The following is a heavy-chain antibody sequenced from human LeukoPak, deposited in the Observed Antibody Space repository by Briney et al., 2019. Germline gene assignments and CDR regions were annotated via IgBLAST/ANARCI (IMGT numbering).Heavy chain of an antibody. CDR1: GFTFSSYG. CDR2: ISGSGGST. CDR3: AKDIVGATGYYFDY. J-gene: IGHJ4*02. V-gene: IGHV3-23*01. Sequence: GGSLRLSCAASGFTFSSYGMSWVRQAPGKGLEWVSAISGSGGSTYYADSVKGRFTISRDNSKNTLYLQMNSLRAEDTAVYYCAKDIVGATGYYFDYWGQGTLVTVSS. D-gene: IGHD1-26*01.